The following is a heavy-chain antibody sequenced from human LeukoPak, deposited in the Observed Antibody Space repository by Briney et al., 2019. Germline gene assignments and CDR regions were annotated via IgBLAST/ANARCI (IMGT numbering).Heavy chain of an antibody. CDR1: RYTFTGYY. Sequence: ASVKVSCQASRYTFTGYYMHWVRQAPGQGLEWMGWINPNSGCTNYAQKFQGRVTMTRDTSISTAYMELSRLRSDETAVYYCARDRGITGTTLREYYYYMDVWGEGTTVTVSS. J-gene: IGHJ6*03. CDR3: ARDRGITGTTLREYYYYMDV. D-gene: IGHD1-7*01. CDR2: INPNSGCT. V-gene: IGHV1-2*02.